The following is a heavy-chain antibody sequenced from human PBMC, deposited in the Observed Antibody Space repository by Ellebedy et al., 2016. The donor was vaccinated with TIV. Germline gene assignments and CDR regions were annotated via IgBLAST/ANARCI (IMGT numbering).Heavy chain of an antibody. D-gene: IGHD3-3*01. J-gene: IGHJ4*02. CDR3: ARRDVYYGGYYFDY. Sequence: SETLSLTXTVSGGSISSSSYYWGWIRQPPGKGLEWIGSIYYSGSTYYNPSLKSRVTISVDTSKNQFSLKLSSVTAADTAVYYCARRDVYYGGYYFDYWGQGTRVTVSS. CDR1: GGSISSSSYY. V-gene: IGHV4-39*01. CDR2: IYYSGST.